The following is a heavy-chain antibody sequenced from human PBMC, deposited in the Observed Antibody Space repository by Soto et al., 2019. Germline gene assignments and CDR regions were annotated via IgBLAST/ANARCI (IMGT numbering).Heavy chain of an antibody. Sequence: EVQLLESGGGLVQPGGSLRLSCAASGFTFSSFAMSWVRQAPGKGLEWVSAISPKGGSTYYADSVKGRFTISRDNSKNTLYLQMNSLRAEDTAIYYCAKEFGAYGGADYWGQGTLVTVSS. CDR2: ISPKGGST. CDR1: GFTFSSFA. D-gene: IGHD4-17*01. J-gene: IGHJ4*02. CDR3: AKEFGAYGGADY. V-gene: IGHV3-23*01.